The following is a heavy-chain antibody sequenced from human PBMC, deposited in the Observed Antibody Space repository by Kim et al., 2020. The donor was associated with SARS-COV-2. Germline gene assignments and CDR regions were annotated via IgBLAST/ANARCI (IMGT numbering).Heavy chain of an antibody. J-gene: IGHJ6*03. V-gene: IGHV4-34*01. Sequence: SETLSLTCAVYGGSFSGYYWSWIRQPPGKGLEWIGEINHSGSTNYNPSLKSRVTISVDTSKNQFSLKLSSVTAADTAVYYCARGCRYYYDSSGYYYYYYMDVWGKGTTVTVSS. CDR3: ARGCRYYYDSSGYYYYYYMDV. D-gene: IGHD3-22*01. CDR1: GGSFSGYY. CDR2: INHSGST.